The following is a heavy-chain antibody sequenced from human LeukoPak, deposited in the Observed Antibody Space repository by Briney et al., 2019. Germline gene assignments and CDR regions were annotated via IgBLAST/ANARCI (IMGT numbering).Heavy chain of an antibody. J-gene: IGHJ6*03. D-gene: IGHD2-2*02. V-gene: IGHV1-69*04. CDR2: IIPILGIA. Sequence: SVKVSCKASGGTFSSYAISWVRQAPGQGLEWVGRIIPILGIANYAQKFQGRVTITADKSTSTAYMELSSLRSEDTAVYYCARGEGCSSTSCYNYYYYMDVWGKGTTVTVSS. CDR1: GGTFSSYA. CDR3: ARGEGCSSTSCYNYYYYMDV.